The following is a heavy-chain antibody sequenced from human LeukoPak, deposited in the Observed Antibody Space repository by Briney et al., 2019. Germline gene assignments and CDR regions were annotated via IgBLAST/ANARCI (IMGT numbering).Heavy chain of an antibody. CDR3: ARHPGPDY. J-gene: IGHJ4*02. V-gene: IGHV4-38-2*01. Sequence: PSATLSLTCAVSGPSISSGSYWGWLRQPPGRGVEWIGSIYHSGSTYYNPSLKRRVTISVDTSKNQFSLKLNSVTAADTAVYYCARHPGPDYWGQGTLVTVSS. CDR1: GPSISSGSY. CDR2: IYHSGST.